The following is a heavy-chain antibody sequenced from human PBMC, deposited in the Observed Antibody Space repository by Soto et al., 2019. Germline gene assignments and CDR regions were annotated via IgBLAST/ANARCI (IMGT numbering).Heavy chain of an antibody. CDR2: ISSSSNYI. V-gene: IGHV3-11*05. Sequence: QVQLVESGGGLVKPGGSLRLSCAASGFTFSDYYMSWIRQAPGKGLEWLSYISSSSNYIHYADSVKGRFTISRDNAKNSLYLQINRLRAEDTAVYYCAREGPGSSSWFVDSWGQGTLVTVSS. D-gene: IGHD6-13*01. CDR1: GFTFSDYY. CDR3: AREGPGSSSWFVDS. J-gene: IGHJ4*02.